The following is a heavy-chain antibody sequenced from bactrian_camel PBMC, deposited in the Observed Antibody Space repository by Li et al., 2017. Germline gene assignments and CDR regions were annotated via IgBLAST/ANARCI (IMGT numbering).Heavy chain of an antibody. V-gene: IGHV3S26*01. CDR2: IDSDGST. Sequence: VQLVESGGGSVQAGGSLRLSCAASGYTYSSYCMGWFRQAPGKEREGVAAIDSDGSTSYADSVKGRFTVSKDDATMTLYLQMNNLTSDDTAMYYCAAGPRLYGGSWNFERWYKYWGQGTQVTVS. CDR3: AAGPRLYGGSWNFERWYKY. D-gene: IGHD7*01. CDR1: GYTYSSYC. J-gene: IGHJ4*01.